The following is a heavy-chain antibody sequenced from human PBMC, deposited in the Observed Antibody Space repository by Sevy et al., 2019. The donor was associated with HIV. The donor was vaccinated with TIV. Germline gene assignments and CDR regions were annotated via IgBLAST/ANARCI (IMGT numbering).Heavy chain of an antibody. Sequence: SETLSLTCTVSGGSMSSGSYYWSWIRQPAGKGLEWIGRIYTSGSTNYNPSLKSRVTISVDTSKNQFSLKLSSVTAADTAVYYCAREGYYDILTGYYTRLLDYWGQGTLVTVSS. V-gene: IGHV4-61*02. D-gene: IGHD3-9*01. CDR3: AREGYYDILTGYYTRLLDY. J-gene: IGHJ4*02. CDR2: IYTSGST. CDR1: GGSMSSGSYY.